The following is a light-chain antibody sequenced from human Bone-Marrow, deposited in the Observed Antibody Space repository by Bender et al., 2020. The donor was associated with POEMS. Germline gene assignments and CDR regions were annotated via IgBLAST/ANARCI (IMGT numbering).Light chain of an antibody. CDR3: SSYAGSNNLV. J-gene: IGLJ2*01. V-gene: IGLV2-23*02. CDR1: SSDVGSYNL. CDR2: EVS. Sequence: QSALTQPASVSGSPGQSITISCTGTSSDVGSYNLVSWYQQYPDKAPKLLIYEVSKRPSGVSTRFYGSTSGNTASLTISGLQAEDEADYYCSSYAGSNNLVFGGGTKLTVL.